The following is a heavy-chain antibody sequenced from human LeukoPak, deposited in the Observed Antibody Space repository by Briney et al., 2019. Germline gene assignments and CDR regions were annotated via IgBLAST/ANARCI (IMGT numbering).Heavy chain of an antibody. CDR2: IIPIFGTA. CDR1: GGTFSSYA. V-gene: IGHV1-69*13. J-gene: IGHJ6*02. Sequence: SVKVSCKASGGTFSSYAISWVRQAPGQGLEWMGGIIPIFGTANYAQKFQGRVTITADESTSTAYMELSSLRSENTAVYYCARGDYYYYYGMDVWGQGTTVTVSS. CDR3: ARGDYYYYYGMDV.